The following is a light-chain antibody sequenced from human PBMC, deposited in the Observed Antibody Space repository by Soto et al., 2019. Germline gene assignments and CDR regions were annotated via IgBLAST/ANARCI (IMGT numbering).Light chain of an antibody. CDR1: QSLLHSNGYNY. J-gene: IGKJ4*01. CDR3: MQALQTPLT. V-gene: IGKV2-28*01. CDR2: LGS. Sequence: DIVMTQSPLSLPVTPGEPASISCMSSQSLLHSNGYNYLDWYLQKPGQSPQLLIYLGSNRASGVPDRFSGSGSGTDFTLKISRVEAEDVGVYYCMQALQTPLTFDGGTKVEIK.